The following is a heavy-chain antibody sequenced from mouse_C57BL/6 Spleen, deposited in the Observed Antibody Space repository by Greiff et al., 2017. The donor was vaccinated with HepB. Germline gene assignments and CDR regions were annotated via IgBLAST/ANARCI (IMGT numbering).Heavy chain of an antibody. D-gene: IGHD1-1*01. Sequence: VQLQQSGPELVKPGASVKISCKASGYTFTDYYMNWVKQSHGKSLEWIGDINPNNGGTSYNQKFKGKATLTVDKYSSTAYMELRSLTSEDSAVYYCARRRENYYSSSFYFDYWGQGTTLTVSS. CDR1: GYTFTDYY. CDR3: ARRRENYYSSSFYFDY. J-gene: IGHJ2*01. V-gene: IGHV1-26*01. CDR2: INPNNGGT.